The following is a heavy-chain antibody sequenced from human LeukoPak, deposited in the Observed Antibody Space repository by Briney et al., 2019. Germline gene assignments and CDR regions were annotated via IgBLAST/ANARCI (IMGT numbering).Heavy chain of an antibody. Sequence: GGSLRLSCAASGFTFSSYGMHWVRQAPGKGLEWVAVIWYDGSNKYYADSVKGRFTISRDNSKNTLYLQTNSLRAEDTAVYYCARGPTVVPSPIGYWGQGTLVTVSS. V-gene: IGHV3-33*01. CDR3: ARGPTVVPSPIGY. CDR2: IWYDGSNK. CDR1: GFTFSSYG. D-gene: IGHD4-11*01. J-gene: IGHJ4*02.